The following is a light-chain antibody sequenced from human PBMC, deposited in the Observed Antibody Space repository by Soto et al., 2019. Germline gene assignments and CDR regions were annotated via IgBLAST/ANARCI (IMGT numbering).Light chain of an antibody. J-gene: IGKJ2*01. V-gene: IGKV1-5*01. CDR1: QSISSW. CDR2: YAS. Sequence: DIQMTQSPSTLSASVADRVTITCRASQSISSWLAWYQQKPGKAPKLLIYYASSLESGVPSRFSGSGSGTEFTLTISSLQPDDFATYYCQQYNSFSYTLGQGTKVDI. CDR3: QQYNSFSYT.